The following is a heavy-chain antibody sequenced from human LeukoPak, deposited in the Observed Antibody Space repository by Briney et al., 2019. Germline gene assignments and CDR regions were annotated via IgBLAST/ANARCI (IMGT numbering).Heavy chain of an antibody. CDR2: IGVTGDP. CDR3: AKEFCGSRAACAGGSYYDF. D-gene: IGHD2-15*01. V-gene: IGHV3-13*05. CDR1: GFTFSKDD. Sequence: GGSLRLSCAASGFTFSKDDFPWVRQAPGKGLEWVAAIGVTGDPYYADSVKGRFTIPREDAANSFLQMRSLEAGDTALYYCAKEFCGSRAACAGGSYYDFWGRGALVTVSS. J-gene: IGHJ2*01.